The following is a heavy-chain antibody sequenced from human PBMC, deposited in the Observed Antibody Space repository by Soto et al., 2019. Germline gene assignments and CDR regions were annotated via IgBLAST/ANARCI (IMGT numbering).Heavy chain of an antibody. Sequence: EVQLVESGGGLVQPGGSLRLSCAASGFTFSNYDMHWVRQVTGKGLEWVSTIGTAGDTYYPASVQGRFTISRENAKNYLYLHMNSVEAEDTAEYYCARGRLIALYSFDYWGQGTLVTVSS. CDR2: IGTAGDT. V-gene: IGHV3-13*01. J-gene: IGHJ4*02. D-gene: IGHD3-22*01. CDR3: ARGRLIALYSFDY. CDR1: GFTFSNYD.